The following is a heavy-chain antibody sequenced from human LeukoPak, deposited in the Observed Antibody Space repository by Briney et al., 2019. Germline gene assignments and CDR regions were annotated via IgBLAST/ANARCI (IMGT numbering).Heavy chain of an antibody. CDR1: GHTFTSYG. Sequence: AASVKVSCKASGHTFTSYGISWVRQAPGQGLEWMGWISAYNGNTNYAQKLQGRVTMTTDTSTSTAYMELRSLRSDDTAVYYCARSYYDFWSGYYPYYYYMDVWGKGTTVTVSS. V-gene: IGHV1-18*01. J-gene: IGHJ6*03. CDR2: ISAYNGNT. CDR3: ARSYYDFWSGYYPYYYYMDV. D-gene: IGHD3-3*01.